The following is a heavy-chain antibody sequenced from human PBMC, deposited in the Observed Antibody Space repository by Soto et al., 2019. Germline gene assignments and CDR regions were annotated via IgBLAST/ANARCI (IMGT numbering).Heavy chain of an antibody. V-gene: IGHV1-18*01. CDR3: ARENSYFDY. CDR1: GYTFRNFG. Sequence: QIQLLQSGAEVKKPGASVKVTCKASGYTFRNFGISWVRQAPGQGLEWMGWISAYNANANYAPKFQGRLTMTADTSTSTAYMELRSLRSDDKAVYYCARENSYFDYWGQGTLVTVSS. J-gene: IGHJ4*02. CDR2: ISAYNANA.